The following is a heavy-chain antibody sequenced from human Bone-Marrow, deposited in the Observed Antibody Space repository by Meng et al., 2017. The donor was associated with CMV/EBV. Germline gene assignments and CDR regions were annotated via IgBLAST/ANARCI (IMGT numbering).Heavy chain of an antibody. Sequence: SVKVSCKASGGTFSTYAISWVRQAPGQGLEWMGGIIPIFGTTNYAQKFQGRITITTDGSTSTAYMELSTLRSDDTAVYYCARVAPVAKYSSSPVGFDPWGQGTLVTVSS. D-gene: IGHD6-13*01. CDR3: ARVAPVAKYSSSPVGFDP. J-gene: IGHJ5*02. CDR2: IIPIFGTT. V-gene: IGHV1-69*05. CDR1: GGTFSTYA.